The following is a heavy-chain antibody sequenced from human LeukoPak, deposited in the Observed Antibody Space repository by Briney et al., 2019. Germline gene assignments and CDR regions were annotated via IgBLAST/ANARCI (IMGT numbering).Heavy chain of an antibody. Sequence: ASVKVSCKASGGTFSSYAISWVRQAPGQGLEWMGWMNPNSGNTGYAQKFQGRVTITRNTSISTAYMELSSLRSEDTAVYYCARGQWGLGIPDAFDIWGQGTMVTVSS. V-gene: IGHV1-8*03. J-gene: IGHJ3*02. CDR2: MNPNSGNT. CDR3: ARGQWGLGIPDAFDI. D-gene: IGHD6-13*01. CDR1: GGTFSSYA.